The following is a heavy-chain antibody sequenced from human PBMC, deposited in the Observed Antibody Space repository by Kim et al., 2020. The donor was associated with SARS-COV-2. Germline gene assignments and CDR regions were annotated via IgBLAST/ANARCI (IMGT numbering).Heavy chain of an antibody. D-gene: IGHD3-22*01. Sequence: STNYNPSLKRRVTISVDTSKNQFSLKLSSVTAADTAVYYCASGYYYYFDYWGQGTLVTVSS. J-gene: IGHJ4*02. V-gene: IGHV4-34*01. CDR3: ASGYYYYFDY. CDR2: ST.